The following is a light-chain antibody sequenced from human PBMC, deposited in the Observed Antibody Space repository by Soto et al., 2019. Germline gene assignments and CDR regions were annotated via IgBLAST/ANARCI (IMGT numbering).Light chain of an antibody. V-gene: IGKV1-5*01. CDR1: HGIMCF. CDR2: DAS. Sequence: QMTQFPSSLSASVGDRVTITCQASHGIMCFLNWYQQSPLKAPKLLIYDASSLESGVPSRFSDSASGTEFTLTISILQPDDVTTYYCQQYTIYSQTFAQGTKVDIK. CDR3: QQYTIYSQT. J-gene: IGKJ1*01.